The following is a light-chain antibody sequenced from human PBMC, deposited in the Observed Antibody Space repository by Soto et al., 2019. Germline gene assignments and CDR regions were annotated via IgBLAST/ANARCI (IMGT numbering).Light chain of an antibody. Sequence: EIVLTQSPTTLSLSPGERATLSCRASQSVRSYLAWYQQKPGQAPRLLIHDASSRATGIPARFSGSGSGTDFTLNIISLEHEDFAVYYCQQRTNWPSSTFGQGTRLEIK. J-gene: IGKJ5*01. CDR2: DAS. CDR3: QQRTNWPSST. CDR1: QSVRSY. V-gene: IGKV3-11*01.